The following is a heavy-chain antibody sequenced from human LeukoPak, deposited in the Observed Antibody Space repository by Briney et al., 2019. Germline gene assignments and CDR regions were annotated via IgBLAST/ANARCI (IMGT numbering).Heavy chain of an antibody. V-gene: IGHV4-34*01. CDR1: GGSFSGYY. Sequence: SETLSLTCAVYGGSFSGYYWSWIRQPPGKGLEWIGEINHSGSTNYNPSLKSRVTISVDTSKNQFSLKLSSVTAADTAVYYCASSARSSTSIPPRVFSGWGQGTLVTVSS. J-gene: IGHJ4*02. CDR2: INHSGST. CDR3: ASSARSSTSIPPRVFSG. D-gene: IGHD2-2*01.